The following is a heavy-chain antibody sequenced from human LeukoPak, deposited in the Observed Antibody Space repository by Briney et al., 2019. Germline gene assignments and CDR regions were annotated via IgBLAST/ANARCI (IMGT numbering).Heavy chain of an antibody. V-gene: IGHV3-30*04. CDR3: AREVAAAGNLDY. Sequence: GGSLRLSCAASGFTFSSYAMHWVRQAPGKGLEWVAVIPYDGSNKYYADSVKGRFTISRDNSKNTLYLQMNSLRAEDTAVYYCAREVAAAGNLDYWGQGTLVTVSS. J-gene: IGHJ4*02. D-gene: IGHD6-13*01. CDR1: GFTFSSYA. CDR2: IPYDGSNK.